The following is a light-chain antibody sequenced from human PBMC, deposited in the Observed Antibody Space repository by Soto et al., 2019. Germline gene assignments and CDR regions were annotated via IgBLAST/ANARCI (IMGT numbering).Light chain of an antibody. V-gene: IGKV3-15*01. J-gene: IGKJ3*01. CDR3: QQYNNWLFT. Sequence: EIVMTQSPATLSVSPGERATLSCRASQSVSSNLAWYQQKPGQAPRLLIYDASARATGIPARFSGSGSGTEFTLTISSVQSEDFAVYYCQQYNNWLFTFGPGTKVDIK. CDR2: DAS. CDR1: QSVSSN.